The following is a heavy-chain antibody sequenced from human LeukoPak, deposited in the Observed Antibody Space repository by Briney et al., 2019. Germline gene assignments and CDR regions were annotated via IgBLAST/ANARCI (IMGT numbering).Heavy chain of an antibody. CDR3: ARHSTDNDYSNWFDP. Sequence: SETLSLTCTVSGGSISSSSYYWGWIRQPPGKGLAWIGSIYYSGSTYYNPSLKSRVTISVDTSKNQFSLKLSSVTAADTAVYYCARHSTDNDYSNWFDPWGQGTLVTVSS. CDR2: IYYSGST. J-gene: IGHJ5*02. D-gene: IGHD4-11*01. CDR1: GGSISSSSYY. V-gene: IGHV4-39*01.